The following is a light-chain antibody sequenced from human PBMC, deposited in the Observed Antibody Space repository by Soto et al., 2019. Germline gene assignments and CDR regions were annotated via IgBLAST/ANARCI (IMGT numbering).Light chain of an antibody. CDR3: QQYYSSPWT. J-gene: IGKJ1*01. CDR1: QSVSYSPNNKNY. V-gene: IGKV4-1*01. CDR2: WAS. Sequence: DIVMTQSPESLAVSLGERATINCKSSQSVSYSPNNKNYLAWYQQKPGQPPKLLIYWASTRESGVPERFSGSGSGTDFTLTISSLQAEDVAVYYCQQYYSSPWTFGQGTKVEIK.